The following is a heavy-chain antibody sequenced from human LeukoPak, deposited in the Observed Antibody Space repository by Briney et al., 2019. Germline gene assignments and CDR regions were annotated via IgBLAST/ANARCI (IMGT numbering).Heavy chain of an antibody. CDR3: ATHICRGGSCYSFAFDI. V-gene: IGHV1-24*01. CDR2: FDPEDGET. D-gene: IGHD2-15*01. Sequence: ASVKVSCKVSGYTLTQLSMHWVRQAPGKGLEWMGGFDPEDGETIYAQKSQGRVTMTEDTSTDTAYMELSSLRCDDTAVYYCATHICRGGSCYSFAFDIWGQRTMVTVSS. CDR1: GYTLTQLS. J-gene: IGHJ3*02.